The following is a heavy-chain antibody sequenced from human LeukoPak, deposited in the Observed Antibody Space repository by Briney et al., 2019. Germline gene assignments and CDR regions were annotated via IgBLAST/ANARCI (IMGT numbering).Heavy chain of an antibody. D-gene: IGHD3-22*01. J-gene: IGHJ6*02. V-gene: IGHV1-24*01. CDR3: ARDRYDSSGPSPYYYYGMDV. CDR2: FDPEDGET. CDR1: GYTLTELS. Sequence: ASVKVSCKVSGYTLTELSMHWVRQAPGKGLEWMGGFDPEDGETIYAQKFQGRVTITADKSTSTAYMELSSLRSEDTAVYYCARDRYDSSGPSPYYYYGMDVWGQGTTVTVSS.